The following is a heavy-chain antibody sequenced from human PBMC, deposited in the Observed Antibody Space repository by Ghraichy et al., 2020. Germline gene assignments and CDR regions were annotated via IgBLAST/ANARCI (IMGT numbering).Heavy chain of an antibody. J-gene: IGHJ4*02. CDR1: GLTFRSYW. CDR2: LNTDGSNT. D-gene: IGHD1-7*01. Sequence: GGSPRLSCVASGLTFRSYWMHWVRQAPGKGLLWVSGLNTDGSNTYYADSVRGRFTISRDNAKNTLYMQMNSLTAEDTAVYYCATLQLDGPDYWGQGTLVTVSS. CDR3: ATLQLDGPDY. V-gene: IGHV3-74*01.